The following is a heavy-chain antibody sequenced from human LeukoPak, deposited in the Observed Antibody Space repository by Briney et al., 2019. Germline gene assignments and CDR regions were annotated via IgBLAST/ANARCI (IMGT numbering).Heavy chain of an antibody. J-gene: IGHJ5*02. D-gene: IGHD3-10*01. CDR2: VNHSGST. CDR1: GGSFCGYY. CDR3: ERVKIGSSSYYNYRNNGFDP. Sequence: SETLSLTSSVYGGSFCGYYWSWMRQPPGKGLEWIGEVNHSGSTNYNPSLTSRVTISVDTSKNQFSLKLSSVTAAVTAVYSCERVKIGSSSYYNYRNNGFDPWGQGTLVTVSS. V-gene: IGHV4-34*01.